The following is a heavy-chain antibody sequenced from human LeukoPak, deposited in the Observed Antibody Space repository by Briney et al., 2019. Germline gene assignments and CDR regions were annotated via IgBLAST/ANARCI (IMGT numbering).Heavy chain of an antibody. D-gene: IGHD4-17*01. CDR1: GGSISSSNW. V-gene: IGHV4-4*02. Sequence: PSGTLSLTCADSGGSISSSNWWSWIRQPPVKGLEWIGEIYHSRSTNYNPSLKSRVTISVDKSKTQLSLKLSSVTAADTAVYYCARDDYGDLTAQFDYWGQGTLVTVSS. CDR3: ARDDYGDLTAQFDY. J-gene: IGHJ4*02. CDR2: IYHSRST.